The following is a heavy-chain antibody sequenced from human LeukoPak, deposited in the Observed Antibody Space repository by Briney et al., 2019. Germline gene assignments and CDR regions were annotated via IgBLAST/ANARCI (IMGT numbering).Heavy chain of an antibody. Sequence: SETLSLTCSVSGGSISSYYWSWIRQPPGKGLEWIGYIYSSGSTNYNPSLKSRVTISVDTSKNQFSLKLSSVTAADTAVYYCARRRELLVRRAFDIWGQGTMVTVSS. D-gene: IGHD1-26*01. CDR3: ARRRELLVRRAFDI. J-gene: IGHJ3*02. CDR1: GGSISSYY. CDR2: IYSSGST. V-gene: IGHV4-59*01.